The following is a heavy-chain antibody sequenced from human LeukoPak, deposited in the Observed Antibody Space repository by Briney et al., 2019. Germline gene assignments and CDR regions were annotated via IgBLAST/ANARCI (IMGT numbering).Heavy chain of an antibody. Sequence: SQTLSLTCTVSGGSISSGGYYWSWIRQHPGKGLEWIGYIYYSGSTYYNPSLKSRVTISVDTSKNQFSLKLNSVTAADTAVYYCAKEGIAAAGTPWFDPWGQGTLVTVSS. CDR2: IYYSGST. J-gene: IGHJ5*02. V-gene: IGHV4-31*03. CDR3: AKEGIAAAGTPWFDP. CDR1: GGSISSGGYY. D-gene: IGHD6-13*01.